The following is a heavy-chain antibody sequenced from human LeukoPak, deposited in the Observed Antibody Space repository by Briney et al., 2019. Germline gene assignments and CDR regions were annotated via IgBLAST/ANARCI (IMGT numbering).Heavy chain of an antibody. Sequence: GGSLRLSCAASGFTFSSYGMHWVRQAPGKGLEWVAVISYDGSNKYYADSVEGRFTISRDNSKNTLYLQMNSLRAEDTAVYYCAKDQEVNYYDSSGVFDYWGQGTLVTVSS. CDR1: GFTFSSYG. CDR3: AKDQEVNYYDSSGVFDY. D-gene: IGHD3-22*01. V-gene: IGHV3-30*18. CDR2: ISYDGSNK. J-gene: IGHJ4*02.